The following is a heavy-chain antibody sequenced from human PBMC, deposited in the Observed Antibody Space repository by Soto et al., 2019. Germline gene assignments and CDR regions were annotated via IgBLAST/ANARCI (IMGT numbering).Heavy chain of an antibody. CDR3: VRDGKKTLRDWFDP. D-gene: IGHD1-1*01. V-gene: IGHV4-4*07. CDR1: GASISGFY. Sequence: TPSLTCTVSGASISGFYWSWIRKSAGKGLEWIGRIYATGTTDYNPSLKSRVMMSVDTSKKQFSLKLRSVTAADTAVYYCVRDGKKTLRDWFDPWGQGMSVTVSS. J-gene: IGHJ5*02. CDR2: IYATGTT.